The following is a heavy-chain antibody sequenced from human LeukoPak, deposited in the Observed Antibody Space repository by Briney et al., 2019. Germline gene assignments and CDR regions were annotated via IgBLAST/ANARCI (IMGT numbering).Heavy chain of an antibody. CDR1: GFTFSSYA. D-gene: IGHD3-22*01. J-gene: IGHJ4*02. CDR2: VCASGVCT. CDR3: AKDRLAYEGTRDYCEW. V-gene: IGHV3-23*01. Sequence: PGGSLRLSCEASGFTFSSYAMSWVRQSPGKGLEWVSAVCASGVCTYYADSVKGRFSVSRDNAMNTLSLQMYSLRADDTAVYFCAKDRLAYEGTRDYCEWWGQGTLVTVSS.